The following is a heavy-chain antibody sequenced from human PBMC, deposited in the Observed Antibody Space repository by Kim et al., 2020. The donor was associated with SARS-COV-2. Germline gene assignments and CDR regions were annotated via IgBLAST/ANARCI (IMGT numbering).Heavy chain of an antibody. V-gene: IGHV3-23*01. CDR3: AKDPAVAAKRGFDY. D-gene: IGHD6-19*01. Sequence: ACSVKGRFTISRDNSKNTLYLKMNSLRAEDTVVYYCAKDPAVAAKRGFDYWGQGTLSPSPQ. J-gene: IGHJ4*02.